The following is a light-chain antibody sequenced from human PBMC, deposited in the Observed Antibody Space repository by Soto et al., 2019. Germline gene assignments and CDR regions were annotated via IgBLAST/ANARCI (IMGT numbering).Light chain of an antibody. Sequence: QSVLTQPASVSGSPGQSITISCTGTSSDVGGYNYVSWYQQHPGKAPKLMIYDVSNRPSVVSDRFSGSKSGNTASLTISGLHAEYEADFYCSSYTSTYTYVFGTGTKLTVL. CDR2: DVS. J-gene: IGLJ1*01. CDR3: SSYTSTYTYV. CDR1: SSDVGGYNY. V-gene: IGLV2-14*01.